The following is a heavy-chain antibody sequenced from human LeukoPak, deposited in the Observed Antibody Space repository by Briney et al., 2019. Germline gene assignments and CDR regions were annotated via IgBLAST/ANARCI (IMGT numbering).Heavy chain of an antibody. D-gene: IGHD2-21*02. CDR1: GYTFTTYY. CDR2: INPSGGST. Sequence: ASVKVSCKASGYTFTTYYVHWVRQAPGQGLEWMGIINPSGGSTTYAQKFRGRLTMTRDMSTSTVYMELSSLRSEDTAVYYCAKDFVVVPGNVNYFDYWGQGTLVTVSS. V-gene: IGHV1-46*01. CDR3: AKDFVVVPGNVNYFDY. J-gene: IGHJ4*02.